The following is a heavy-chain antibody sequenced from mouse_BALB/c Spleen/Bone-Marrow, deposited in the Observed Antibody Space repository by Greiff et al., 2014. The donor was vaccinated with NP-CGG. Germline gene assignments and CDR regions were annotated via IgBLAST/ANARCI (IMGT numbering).Heavy chain of an antibody. D-gene: IGHD3-2*01. CDR1: GYTFTSYW. V-gene: IGHV1S127*01. CDR2: IDPSDSYT. CDR3: TRQTARATSLDY. Sequence: VQLQQSGAELVKPGASVKMSCKASGYTFTSYWMHWVKQRPGQGLEWIGVIDPSDSYTSYNQKFKGKATLTVDTSSGTAYMQLSSLTSEDSAVYFCTRQTARATSLDYWGQGTTLTVSS. J-gene: IGHJ2*01.